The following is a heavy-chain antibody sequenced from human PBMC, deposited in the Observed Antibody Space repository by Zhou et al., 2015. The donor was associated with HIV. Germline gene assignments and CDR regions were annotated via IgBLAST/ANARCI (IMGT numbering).Heavy chain of an antibody. Sequence: QVQLVQSGAEVNKPGASVKVSCKTSGYIFTNYAISWVRQAPGQGLEWMGWISGYNGHTNYAQNFQGRVTMTTDTSTSTAYMELRSLTSDDTAVYYCARDHDLVPSWVDYWGPGNPGHRLL. D-gene: IGHD3-3*01. CDR2: ISGYNGHT. J-gene: IGHJ4*02. CDR3: ARDHDLVPSWVDY. CDR1: GYIFTNYA. V-gene: IGHV1-18*01.